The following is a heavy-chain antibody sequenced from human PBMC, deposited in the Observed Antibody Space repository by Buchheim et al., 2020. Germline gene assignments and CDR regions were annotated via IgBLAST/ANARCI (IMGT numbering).Heavy chain of an antibody. CDR1: GFTFSSYG. CDR3: AREDITMVRGVTYNWFDP. D-gene: IGHD3-10*01. Sequence: QVQLVESGGGVVQPGRSLRLSCAASGFTFSSYGMHWVRQAPGKGLEWVAVIWYDGSNKYYADSVKGRFTISRDNSKNTLYLQMNSQRAEDTAVYYCAREDITMVRGVTYNWFDPWGQGTL. J-gene: IGHJ5*02. CDR2: IWYDGSNK. V-gene: IGHV3-33*01.